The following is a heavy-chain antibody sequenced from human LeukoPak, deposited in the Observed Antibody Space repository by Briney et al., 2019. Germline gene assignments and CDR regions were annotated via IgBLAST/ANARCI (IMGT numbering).Heavy chain of an antibody. CDR2: ISSSSSYI. CDR3: ARDNDFNPAAYGMDV. D-gene: IGHD2-2*01. Sequence: GGSLRLSCAASGFTFSSYSMNWVRQAPGKGLEWVSSISSSSSYIYYADSVKGRFTISRDNAKKSLYLQMNSLRAEDTAVYYCARDNDFNPAAYGMDVWGQGTTVTVSS. CDR1: GFTFSSYS. J-gene: IGHJ6*02. V-gene: IGHV3-21*01.